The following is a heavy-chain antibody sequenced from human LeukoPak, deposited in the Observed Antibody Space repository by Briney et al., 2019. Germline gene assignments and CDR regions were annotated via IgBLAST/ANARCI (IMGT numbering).Heavy chain of an antibody. Sequence: PSETLSLTCAVSGGSISSSNWWSWVRQPPGKGLEWIGEIYHSGSTNYNPSLKSRVTISVDKSKNQFSLKLSSVTAADTAVYYCARTPGRFLEWLLYPLMDVWGKGTTVTVSS. D-gene: IGHD3-3*01. CDR1: GGSISSSNW. CDR2: IYHSGST. J-gene: IGHJ6*04. CDR3: ARTPGRFLEWLLYPLMDV. V-gene: IGHV4-4*02.